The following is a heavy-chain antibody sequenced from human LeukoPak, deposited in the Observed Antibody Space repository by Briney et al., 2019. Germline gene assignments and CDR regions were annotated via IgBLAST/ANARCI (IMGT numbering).Heavy chain of an antibody. Sequence: GGSLRLSCAASGFTFSSHAMSWVRQAPGKGLEWGSAISGSGGSTYYADSVKGRFTISRDNSKNTLYLQMNSLRAEDTAVYYCAKDRGYCSSTSCRGFDPWGQGTLVTVSS. CDR3: AKDRGYCSSTSCRGFDP. J-gene: IGHJ5*02. CDR1: GFTFSSHA. CDR2: ISGSGGST. V-gene: IGHV3-23*01. D-gene: IGHD2-2*03.